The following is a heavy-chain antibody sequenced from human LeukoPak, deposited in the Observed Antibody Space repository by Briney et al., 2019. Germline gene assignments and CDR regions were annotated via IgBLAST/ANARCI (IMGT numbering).Heavy chain of an antibody. D-gene: IGHD3-3*01. CDR2: INHSGST. J-gene: IGHJ4*02. CDR3: ARGLTGDYDFWSGYSTGDYSDY. CDR1: GGSFSGYY. V-gene: IGHV4-34*01. Sequence: SETLSLTCAVYGGSFSGYYWSWIRQPPGKGLEWIGEINHSGSTNYNPSLKSRVTISVDTSKNQFSLKLSSVTAADTAVYYCARGLTGDYDFWSGYSTGDYSDYWGQGTLVTVSS.